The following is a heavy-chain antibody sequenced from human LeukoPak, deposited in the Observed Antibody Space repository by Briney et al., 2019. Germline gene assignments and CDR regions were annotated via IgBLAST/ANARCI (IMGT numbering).Heavy chain of an antibody. CDR2: IRYDGSNK. J-gene: IGHJ4*02. V-gene: IGHV3-30*02. D-gene: IGHD6-13*01. CDR3: ATFRGLYSSSWHNFDY. Sequence: TGGSLRLSCAASGFTFSSYGMHWVRQAPGKGLEWVAFIRYDGSNKYYADSVKGRFTISRDNSKNTLYLQMNSLRAEDTAVYYCATFRGLYSSSWHNFDYWGQGTLVTVSS. CDR1: GFTFSSYG.